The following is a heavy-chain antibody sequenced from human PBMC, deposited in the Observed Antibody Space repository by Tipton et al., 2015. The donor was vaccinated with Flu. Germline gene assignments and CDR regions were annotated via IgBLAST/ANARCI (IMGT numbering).Heavy chain of an antibody. V-gene: IGHV4-59*01. CDR1: GGSISSYY. CDR2: ISYSGST. J-gene: IGHJ4*02. D-gene: IGHD6-13*01. Sequence: TLSLTCSVSGGSISSYYWSWIRQSPGKGLEWIGYISYSGSTNYNPSLKSRVTISVDTSKNQFSPKLSSVTAADTAVYYCARLSSNWYHQLDNWGQGTLVTVSS. CDR3: ARLSSNWYHQLDN.